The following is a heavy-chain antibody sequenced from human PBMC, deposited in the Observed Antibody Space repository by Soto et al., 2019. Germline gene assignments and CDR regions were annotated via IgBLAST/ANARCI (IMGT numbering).Heavy chain of an antibody. J-gene: IGHJ6*03. CDR1: GFTFSNAW. CDR2: IKSKTDGGTT. V-gene: IGHV3-15*01. CDR3: TTVVTGETDRFLEWLFYYYYMDV. Sequence: GGSLSLSCAASGFTFSNAWMSWVRQAPGKGLEWVGRIKSKTDGGTTDYAAPVKGRFTISRDDSKNTLYLQMNSLKTEDTAVYYCTTVVTGETDRFLEWLFYYYYMDVWGKGTTVTVSS. D-gene: IGHD3-3*01.